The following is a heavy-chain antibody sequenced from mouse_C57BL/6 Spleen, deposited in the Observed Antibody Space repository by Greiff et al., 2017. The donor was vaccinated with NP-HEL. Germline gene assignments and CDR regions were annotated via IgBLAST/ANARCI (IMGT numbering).Heavy chain of an antibody. D-gene: IGHD3-3*01. CDR1: GYTFTSYW. V-gene: IGHV1-69*01. CDR3: ARGGTGYAMDY. CDR2: IDPSDSYT. Sequence: VKLMESGAELVMPGASVKLSCKASGYTFTSYWMHWVKQRPGQGLEWIGEIDPSDSYTNYNQKFKGKSTLTVDKSSSTAYMQLSSLTSEDSAVYYCARGGTGYAMDYWGQGTSVTVSS. J-gene: IGHJ4*01.